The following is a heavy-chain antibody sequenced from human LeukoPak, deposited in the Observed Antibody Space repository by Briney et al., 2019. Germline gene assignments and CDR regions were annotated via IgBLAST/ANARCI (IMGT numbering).Heavy chain of an antibody. D-gene: IGHD3-22*01. CDR1: GFTFSSYA. J-gene: IGHJ3*02. CDR3: ARGGDYDSSGSLGIGAFDI. V-gene: IGHV3-30-3*01. CDR2: ISYDGSNK. Sequence: GGSLRLSCAASGFTFSSYAMHWVRQAPGKGLEWVAVISYDGSNKYYADSVKGRSTISRDNSKNTLYLQINSLRAEDTAVYYCARGGDYDSSGSLGIGAFDIWGQGTMVTVSS.